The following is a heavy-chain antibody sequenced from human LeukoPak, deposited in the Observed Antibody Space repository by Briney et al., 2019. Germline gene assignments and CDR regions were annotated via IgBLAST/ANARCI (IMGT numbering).Heavy chain of an antibody. J-gene: IGHJ6*03. CDR3: AREFHYYYYMDV. D-gene: IGHD2-21*01. V-gene: IGHV3-33*01. Sequence: PGGSLRLSCAASGFTFSSYGMHWVRQAPGKGLEWVAVIWYDGSNKYYADSVKGRFTISRDNAKNSLYLQMNSLRAEDTALYYCAREFHYYYYMDVWGKGTTVTVSS. CDR1: GFTFSSYG. CDR2: IWYDGSNK.